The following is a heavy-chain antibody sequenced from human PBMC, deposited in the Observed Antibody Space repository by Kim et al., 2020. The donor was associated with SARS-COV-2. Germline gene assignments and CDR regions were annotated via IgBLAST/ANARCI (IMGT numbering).Heavy chain of an antibody. J-gene: IGHJ4*02. CDR2: TDGSSS. V-gene: IGHV3-64*02. Sequence: TDGSSSYYVDSVKGRFIISRDNSKNILYLQMGSLRQEDTAVYYCATIPGYWGPGTLVTVSS. CDR3: ATIPGY. D-gene: IGHD2-2*03.